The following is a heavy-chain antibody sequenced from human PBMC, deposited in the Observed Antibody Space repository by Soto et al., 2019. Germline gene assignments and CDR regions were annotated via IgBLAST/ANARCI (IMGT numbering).Heavy chain of an antibody. Sequence: PGGSLRLSCTASGFTFGDYAMSWFRQTPGKGLEWVGFIRSKAYGGTTEYAASAKGRFTISRDDSKSIAYLQMNSLKTEDTAVYYCTSSAWGYYYGMDVWGQGTTVTV. CDR3: TSSAWGYYYGMDV. D-gene: IGHD1-26*01. J-gene: IGHJ6*02. CDR1: GFTFGDYA. CDR2: IRSKAYGGTT. V-gene: IGHV3-49*03.